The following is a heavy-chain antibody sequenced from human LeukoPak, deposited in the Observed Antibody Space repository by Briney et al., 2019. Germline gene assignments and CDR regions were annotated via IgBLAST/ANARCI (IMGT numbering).Heavy chain of an antibody. D-gene: IGHD3-16*01. J-gene: IGHJ6*02. CDR2: VLEKTDFP. CDR1: GSTLISYT. Sequence: GGSLRLSCSGSGSTLISYTIHWVRRAPGKGLEGMTCVLEKTDFPYYAASVEGRFILSRDSSTTVVDLQMHSLRPEDTAIYYCASAPGLSRGPDYAMAVWGHGTTVTVSS. CDR3: ASAPGLSRGPDYAMAV. V-gene: IGHV3-30-3*01.